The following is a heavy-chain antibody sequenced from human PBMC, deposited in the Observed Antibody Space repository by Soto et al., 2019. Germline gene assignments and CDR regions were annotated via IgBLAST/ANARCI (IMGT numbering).Heavy chain of an antibody. CDR1: GYTFTSYG. J-gene: IGHJ6*03. Sequence: QVQLVQSGAEVKKPGASVKVSCKASGYTFTSYGISWVRQAPGQGLEWMGWISAYNGNTNYEQKLQGRITTTTDTSTSTAYMELRSMRSDDTTVYYCARGARDYGDYYYYYYMDVWGKGTTVTVSS. V-gene: IGHV1-18*01. D-gene: IGHD4-17*01. CDR2: ISAYNGNT. CDR3: ARGARDYGDYYYYYYMDV.